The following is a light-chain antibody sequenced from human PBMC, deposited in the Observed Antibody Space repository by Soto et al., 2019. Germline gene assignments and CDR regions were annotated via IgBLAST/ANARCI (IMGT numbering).Light chain of an antibody. V-gene: IGKV3-15*01. J-gene: IGKJ5*01. CDR1: QSVRGN. CDR3: QQYNNWPFIT. CDR2: GAS. Sequence: IVVSQSPSTLSVSPGERATLSCRASQSVRGNLAWYQQKPGQSPRLLIYGASSRATGIPARFGGSGSGTEFTLTISSLQSEDFAVYYCQQYNNWPFITFGQGTRLEIK.